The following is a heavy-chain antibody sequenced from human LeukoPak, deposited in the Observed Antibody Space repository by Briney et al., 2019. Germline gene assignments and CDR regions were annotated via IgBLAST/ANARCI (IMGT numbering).Heavy chain of an antibody. D-gene: IGHD6-6*01. CDR1: GYSISSGYY. Sequence: SETLSLTCTVSGYSISSGYYWGWIRQPPGKGLEWIGSIYHSGSTYYNPSLKSRVTISVDTSKNQFSLKLSSVTAADTAVYYCARQGEYSSPSYFDYWGQGTLVTVSS. J-gene: IGHJ4*02. CDR3: ARQGEYSSPSYFDY. CDR2: IYHSGST. V-gene: IGHV4-38-2*02.